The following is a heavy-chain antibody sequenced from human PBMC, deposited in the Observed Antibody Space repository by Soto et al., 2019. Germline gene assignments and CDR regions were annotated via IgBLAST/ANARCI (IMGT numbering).Heavy chain of an antibody. J-gene: IGHJ4*02. CDR1: GGSISSYY. Sequence: PSETLSLTCIVSGGSISSYYWSWIRQSPGKGLEWIGYMYYSGSTNYNPSLKSRVTISIDTSRNQFSLKLSSVTAADTAVYYCARGTFGVVKDWGQGTLVTVSS. V-gene: IGHV4-59*01. D-gene: IGHD3-3*01. CDR2: MYYSGST. CDR3: ARGTFGVVKD.